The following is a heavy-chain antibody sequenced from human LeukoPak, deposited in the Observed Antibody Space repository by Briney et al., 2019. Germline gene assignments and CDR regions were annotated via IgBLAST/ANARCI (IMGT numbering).Heavy chain of an antibody. D-gene: IGHD3-3*01. CDR3: ARENYDFWSGYYAPGDYYYYYMDV. CDR1: GFTFSSHW. J-gene: IGHJ6*03. CDR2: IKQDGSEK. V-gene: IGHV3-7*01. Sequence: GGSLRLSCAASGFTFSSHWMSWVRQAPGKGLEWVANIKQDGSEKYYVDSVKGRFTISRDNAKNSLYLQMNSLRAEDTAVYYCARENYDFWSGYYAPGDYYYYYMDVWGKGTTVTVSS.